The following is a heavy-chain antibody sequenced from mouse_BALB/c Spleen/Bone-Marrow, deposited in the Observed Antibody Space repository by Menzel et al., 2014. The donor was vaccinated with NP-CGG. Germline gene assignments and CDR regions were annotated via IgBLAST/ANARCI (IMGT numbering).Heavy chain of an antibody. CDR2: ISNGGSST. V-gene: IGHV5-12-2*01. J-gene: IGHJ4*01. CDR3: ARDGYDVGGALDY. CDR1: GFTFSYYT. Sequence: EVKLEESGGGLVQPGGSLKLSCAASGFTFSYYTMSWVRQTPEKRLEWVAYISNGGSSTYHPDTVEGRFTISRDNAKNTLYLQMSSLKSEDTAMYYCARDGYDVGGALDYWGQGTSVTVSS. D-gene: IGHD2-2*01.